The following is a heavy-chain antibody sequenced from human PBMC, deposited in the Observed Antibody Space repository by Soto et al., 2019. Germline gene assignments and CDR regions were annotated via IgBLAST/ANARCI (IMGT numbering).Heavy chain of an antibody. J-gene: IGHJ6*02. CDR1: GFSISDYG. CDR3: AKGAGDRLSLGMDV. Sequence: GGSLRLSCAASGFSISDYGMEWVRQAPGKGLEWVALISYDGNNTYYADSVKGRFTISRDNSKDTLFLQMTGLRAEDTAVYYCAKGAGDRLSLGMDVWGQGTTVTVSS. CDR2: ISYDGNNT. V-gene: IGHV3-30*18. D-gene: IGHD1-26*01.